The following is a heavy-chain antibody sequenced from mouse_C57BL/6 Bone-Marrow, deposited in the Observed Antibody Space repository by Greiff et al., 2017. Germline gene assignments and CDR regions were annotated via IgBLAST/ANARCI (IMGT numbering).Heavy chain of an antibody. V-gene: IGHV1-64*01. Sequence: QVQLQQPGAELVKPGASVKLSCKASGYTFTSYWMHWVKQRPGQGLEWIGMIHPNSGSTNYNEKFKSKATLTVDKSSSTAYMQLSSLTSEDSAVYYCARSTRVVGRCAYWGQGTLVTVSA. CDR2: IHPNSGST. CDR3: ARSTRVVGRCAY. CDR1: GYTFTSYW. D-gene: IGHD1-1*01. J-gene: IGHJ3*01.